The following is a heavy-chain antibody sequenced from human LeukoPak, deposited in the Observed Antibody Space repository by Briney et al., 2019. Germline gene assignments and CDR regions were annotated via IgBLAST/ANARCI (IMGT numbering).Heavy chain of an antibody. V-gene: IGHV4-31*03. D-gene: IGHD6-25*01. CDR1: GGSISSSGKY. J-gene: IGHJ4*02. CDR3: AREITTAGMGNFDY. Sequence: SEALSLTCTVSGGSISSSGKYWGWIRQHQGKGLEWIVYIYYSGSAYYNPSLKSRVAISVDTSKNQFSLELSSVTAADTALYYCAREITTAGMGNFDYWGQGTLVTVSS. CDR2: IYYSGSA.